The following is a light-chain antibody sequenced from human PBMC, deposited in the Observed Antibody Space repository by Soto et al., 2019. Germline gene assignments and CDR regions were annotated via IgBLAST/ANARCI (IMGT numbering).Light chain of an antibody. J-gene: IGKJ1*01. V-gene: IGKV3-11*01. CDR1: QSVSSY. Sequence: EIVLTQSPAILSMSPGERATLSCRASQSVSSYFAWYQQKPGQAPRLLIYDASNRATGVPARFSGSWSGTDFTLTISSLEPEDCAVDYCHHRRYWLVTFGQGTKVEIK. CDR3: HHRRYWLVT. CDR2: DAS.